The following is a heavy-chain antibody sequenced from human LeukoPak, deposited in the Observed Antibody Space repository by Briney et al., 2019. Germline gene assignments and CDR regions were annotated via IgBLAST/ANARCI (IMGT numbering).Heavy chain of an antibody. V-gene: IGHV4-59*08. J-gene: IGHJ3*02. CDR3: ARHPDLGDHDGAFHT. Sequence: SETLSLTCTVSGASMSSYHWSWIRQSPGKGLEWIGYISYIGTTSYNPSLESRVSMSVDTSKNQFSLRLGSMTAADTPLYYCARHPDLGDHDGAFHTWGQGTLVTVSS. D-gene: IGHD4-17*01. CDR1: GASMSSYH. CDR2: ISYIGTT.